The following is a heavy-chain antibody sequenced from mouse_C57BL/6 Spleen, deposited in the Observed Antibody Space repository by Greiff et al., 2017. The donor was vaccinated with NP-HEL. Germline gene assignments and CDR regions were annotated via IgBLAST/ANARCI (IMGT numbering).Heavy chain of an antibody. V-gene: IGHV1-55*01. Sequence: QVQLQQPGAELVKPGASVKMSCKASGYTFTSYWITWVKQRPGQGLEWIGDIYPGSGSSNYNEKFKSKATLTVDTSSRTAYMQLSSLTSEDSAVYYCARSYYDYDGGYFDVWGTGTTVTVSS. CDR2: IYPGSGSS. CDR1: GYTFTSYW. CDR3: ARSYYDYDGGYFDV. D-gene: IGHD2-4*01. J-gene: IGHJ1*03.